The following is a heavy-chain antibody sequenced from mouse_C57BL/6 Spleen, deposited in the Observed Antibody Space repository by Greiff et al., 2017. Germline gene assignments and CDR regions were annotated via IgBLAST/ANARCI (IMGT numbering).Heavy chain of an antibody. D-gene: IGHD2-1*01. CDR1: GFSFNTYA. CDR3: VRQRGNYVDYFDY. CDR2: IRSKSNNYAT. J-gene: IGHJ2*01. Sequence: EVKVVESGGGLVQPKGSLKLSCAASGFSFNTYAMNWVRQAPGKGLEWVARIRSKSNNYATYYADSVKDRFTISRDDSESMLYLQMNNLEAEDTAMYYSVRQRGNYVDYFDYWGQGTTLTVSS. V-gene: IGHV10-1*01.